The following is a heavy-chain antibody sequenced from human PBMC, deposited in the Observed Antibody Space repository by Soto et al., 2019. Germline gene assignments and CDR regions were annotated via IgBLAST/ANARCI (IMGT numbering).Heavy chain of an antibody. V-gene: IGHV3-23*01. Sequence: RLSCAASGFTFSSYAMSWVRQAPGEGLEWVSTISGSGGSTYYADSVKGRFTISRDNSKNTLYLQMDGLRAEDTAVYYCARRDLGIAAAIDYWGQGTLVTVSS. CDR3: ARRDLGIAAAIDY. D-gene: IGHD6-13*01. J-gene: IGHJ4*02. CDR1: GFTFSSYA. CDR2: ISGSGGST.